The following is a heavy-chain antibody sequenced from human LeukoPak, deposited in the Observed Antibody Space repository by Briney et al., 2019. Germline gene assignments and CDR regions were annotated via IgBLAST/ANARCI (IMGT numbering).Heavy chain of an antibody. CDR2: INDSGSS. CDR1: GGSFGGYY. CDR3: ASLHYYDSSGYHDY. D-gene: IGHD3-22*01. Sequence: ASETLSLTCAVYGGSFGGYYWSWIRQPPGKGLEWIGEINDSGSSNYIPSLKSRVTISVDRSKNQFSLWLSSVTAADTAMYYCASLHYYDSSGYHDYWGQGTLVTVSS. V-gene: IGHV4-34*01. J-gene: IGHJ4*02.